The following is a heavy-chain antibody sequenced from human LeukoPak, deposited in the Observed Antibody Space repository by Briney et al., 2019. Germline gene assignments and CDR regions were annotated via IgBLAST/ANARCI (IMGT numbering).Heavy chain of an antibody. CDR1: GFTFTSYG. Sequence: ASVKVSCKTSGFTFTSYGIAWVRQAPGQGLEWMGWISAYNGKTDYAQNLQGRVTMTTDTSTSTAYMELRSLRSDDTAVYYCARDCVPYYDFWSGYYTGIPYYYYMDVWGKGTTVTVSS. CDR3: ARDCVPYYDFWSGYYTGIPYYYYMDV. D-gene: IGHD3-3*01. CDR2: ISAYNGKT. J-gene: IGHJ6*03. V-gene: IGHV1-18*04.